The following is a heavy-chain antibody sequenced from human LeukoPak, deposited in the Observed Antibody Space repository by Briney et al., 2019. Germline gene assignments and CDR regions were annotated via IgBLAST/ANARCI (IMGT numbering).Heavy chain of an antibody. D-gene: IGHD3-10*01. CDR2: ISAYKGNT. J-gene: IGHJ6*02. V-gene: IGHV1-18*01. Sequence: ASVKVSCKASGYTFTSYGISWVRQAPGQGLEWMGWISAYKGNTNYAQKLQGRVTMTTDTSTSTAYMELRSLRSDDTAVYYCARDRALLGGNSDMDVWGRGTTVTVSS. CDR3: ARDRALLGGNSDMDV. CDR1: GYTFTSYG.